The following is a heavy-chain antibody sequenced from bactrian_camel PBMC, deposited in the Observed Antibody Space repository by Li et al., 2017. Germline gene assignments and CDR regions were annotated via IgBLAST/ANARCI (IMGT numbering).Heavy chain of an antibody. Sequence: HVQLVESGGESVQTGGSLRLSCEVSGSIYNRYCMGWFRQRQGNEREGVAATDADGSRHYADSLKGRFTIDKDNDKAILYLQMNGLKPEDTAMYSCAACSSCSGGYCDATKVQEYVYLGQGTQVTVS. CDR3: AACSSCSGGYCDATKVQEYVY. CDR1: GSIYNRYC. J-gene: IGHJ4*01. D-gene: IGHD2*01. CDR2: TDADGSR. V-gene: IGHV3S57*01.